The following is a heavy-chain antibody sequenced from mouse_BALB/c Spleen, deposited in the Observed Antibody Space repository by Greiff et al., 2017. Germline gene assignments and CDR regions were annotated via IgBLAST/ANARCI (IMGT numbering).Heavy chain of an antibody. Sequence: VQLQQSGTVLARPGASVKMSCKASGYSFTSYWMHWVKQRPGQGLEWIGAIYPGNSDTSYNQKFKGKAKLTAVTSASTAYMELSSLTNEDSAVYYCTSSHPPTTGAMDYWGQGTSVTVSA. CDR1: GYSFTSYW. V-gene: IGHV1-5*01. J-gene: IGHJ4*01. CDR3: TSSHPPTTGAMDY. CDR2: IYPGNSDT.